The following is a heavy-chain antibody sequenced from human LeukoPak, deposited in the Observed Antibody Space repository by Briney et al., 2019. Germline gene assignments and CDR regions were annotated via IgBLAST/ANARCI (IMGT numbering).Heavy chain of an antibody. Sequence: GGSLRLSCAASGFTLSSYGMHWVRQAPGKGLEWVAVIWYDGSNKYYADSVKGRFTISRDNSKDTLYLQMNSLRAEDTAVYYCARELSEGALDYWGQGTLVTVSS. V-gene: IGHV3-33*01. CDR2: IWYDGSNK. CDR1: GFTLSSYG. J-gene: IGHJ4*02. D-gene: IGHD1-26*01. CDR3: ARELSEGALDY.